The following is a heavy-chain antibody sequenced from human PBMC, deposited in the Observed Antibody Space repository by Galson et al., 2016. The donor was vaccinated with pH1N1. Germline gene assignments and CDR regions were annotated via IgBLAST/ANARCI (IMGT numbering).Heavy chain of an antibody. CDR3: ASGPGVQEWQSHYCDP. CDR1: GASMRTYY. CDR2: ISYSGIT. J-gene: IGHJ1*01. D-gene: IGHD4-17*01. Sequence: ETLSLPCSVSGASMRTYYWNWIRQSPGKGLEWIGNISYSGITSYNDSLKRRVTISVDTSTNQVSLKLTSVTPADSAKYYCASGPGVQEWQSHYCDPWGPGTLVTVSS. V-gene: IGHV4-59*01.